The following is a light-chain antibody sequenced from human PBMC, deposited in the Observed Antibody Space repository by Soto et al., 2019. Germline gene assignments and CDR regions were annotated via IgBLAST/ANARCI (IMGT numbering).Light chain of an antibody. J-gene: IGKJ3*01. V-gene: IGKV3-11*01. CDR1: QSVSSY. CDR2: DAS. Sequence: EIVLTQSPATLSLSPGERATLSCRASQSVSSYLAWYQQKPGQAPRLLIYDASNRATGIPARFSGSGSGTDFTLTISSLEPEDFATYYCQQYHSLPPTFGPGTKVDIK. CDR3: QQYHSLPPT.